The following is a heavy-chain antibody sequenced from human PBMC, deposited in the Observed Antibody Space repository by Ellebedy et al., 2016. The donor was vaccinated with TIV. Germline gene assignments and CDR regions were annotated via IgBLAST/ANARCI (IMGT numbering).Heavy chain of an antibody. J-gene: IGHJ4*02. CDR1: GFTFSSYW. CDR3: ARDAMADY. CDR2: INTDGRTT. Sequence: PGGSLRLSCAASGFTFSSYWIHWVRQAPGKGLVWVSRINTDGRTTNYADSVKGRFTISRDNAKNTVYLQMNSLRAEDTAVYYCARDAMADYWGQGTLVVVSS. V-gene: IGHV3-74*01. D-gene: IGHD5-24*01.